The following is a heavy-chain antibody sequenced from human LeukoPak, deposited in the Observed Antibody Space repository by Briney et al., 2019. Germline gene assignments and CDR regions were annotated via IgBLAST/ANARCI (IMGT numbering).Heavy chain of an antibody. CDR2: TDGSST. J-gene: IGHJ4*02. V-gene: IGHV3-74*01. CDR1: GFIFGKCW. Sequence: GGSLRLPCAASGFIFGKCWMHWVRQAPGKGLVWVSRTDGSSTTYADSVEGRFSVSMDSAQNTLYLQMNSLRAEDTAVYYCARDDYNRLWGQGTLVTVSS. CDR3: ARDDYNRL. D-gene: IGHD4/OR15-4a*01.